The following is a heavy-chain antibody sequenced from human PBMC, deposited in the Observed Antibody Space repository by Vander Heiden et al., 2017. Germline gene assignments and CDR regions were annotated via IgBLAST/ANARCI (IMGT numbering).Heavy chain of an antibody. CDR2: IKQDGSEK. CDR1: GFTFSSYW. V-gene: IGHV3-7*04. D-gene: IGHD2-2*01. J-gene: IGHJ6*02. CDR3: AGGWVPAVAYYYYYGMDV. Sequence: EVQLVESGGGLVQPGGSLRLSCAASGFTFSSYWGSGLRQAPGKGLEWVANIKQDGSEKYDVDSGKGRFTISRDNAKNSLYRQMNSLRAEDTAVYYCAGGWVPAVAYYYYYGMDVWGQGTTVTVSS.